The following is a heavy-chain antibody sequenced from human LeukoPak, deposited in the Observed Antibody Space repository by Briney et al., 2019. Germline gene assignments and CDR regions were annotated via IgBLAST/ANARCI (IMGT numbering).Heavy chain of an antibody. CDR3: ARWNIVVVPAAMFRRWFDP. CDR2: IYYSGST. CDR1: GGSISSSSYY. D-gene: IGHD2-2*01. Sequence: SETLSLTCTVSGGSISSSSYYWGWIRQPPGKGLEWIGSIYYSGSTYYSPSLKSRVTISVDTSKNQFSLKLSSVTAADTAVYYCARWNIVVVPAAMFRRWFDPWGQGTLVTVSS. J-gene: IGHJ5*02. V-gene: IGHV4-39*07.